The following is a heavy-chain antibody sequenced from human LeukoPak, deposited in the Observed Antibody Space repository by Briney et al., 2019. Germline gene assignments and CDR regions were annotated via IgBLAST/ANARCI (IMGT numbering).Heavy chain of an antibody. J-gene: IGHJ4*02. CDR3: ARDSFRGSYSDY. V-gene: IGHV3-48*03. D-gene: IGHD1-26*01. CDR1: EFTFTSYE. CDR2: ISSSGSTI. Sequence: GGSLRLSFAASEFTFTSYEMNWGRPAPGKGLGWVSYISSSGSTIYYADSVKGRFTISRDNAKNSLYLQMNSLRAGDTAVYYCARDSFRGSYSDYWGQGTLVTVSS.